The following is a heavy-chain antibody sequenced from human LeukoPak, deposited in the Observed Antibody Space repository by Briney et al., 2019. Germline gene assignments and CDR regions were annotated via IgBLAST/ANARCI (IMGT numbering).Heavy chain of an antibody. J-gene: IGHJ4*02. Sequence: ASVKVPCKASGYTFTGYYMHWVRQAPGQGLEWMGWINPNSGGTNYAQKFQGRVTMTRDTSISTAYMELSRLRSDDTAVYYCARAGDLPPYFSDYWGQGTLVTVSS. V-gene: IGHV1-2*02. D-gene: IGHD7-27*01. CDR3: ARAGDLPPYFSDY. CDR1: GYTFTGYY. CDR2: INPNSGGT.